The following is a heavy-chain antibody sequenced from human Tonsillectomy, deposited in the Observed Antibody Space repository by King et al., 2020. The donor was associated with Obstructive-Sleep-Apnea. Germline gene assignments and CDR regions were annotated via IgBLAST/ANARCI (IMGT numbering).Heavy chain of an antibody. CDR1: GFTFDDYG. J-gene: IGHJ5*02. V-gene: IGHV3-20*01. CDR2: INWIGGST. CDR3: AGDRVRECGSTSCALDT. Sequence: VQLVESGGGVVRPGGSLRLSCAASGFTFDDYGMSWVRQAPGQGLEWVSGINWIGGSTGYADSVQGRFTISRDKSKHSLYLQMNSLRAEDTALYHCAGDRVRECGSTSCALDTWGQGTLVTVSS. D-gene: IGHD2-2*01.